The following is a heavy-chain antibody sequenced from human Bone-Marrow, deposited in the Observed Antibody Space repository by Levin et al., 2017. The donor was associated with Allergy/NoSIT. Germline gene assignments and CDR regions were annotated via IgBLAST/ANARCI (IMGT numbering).Heavy chain of an antibody. CDR2: IYWDDDK. J-gene: IGHJ4*02. CDR1: GFSLASYGVG. CDR3: AQRGSWAGNNWDTGYLDY. Sequence: SGPTLVKPTQTLTLTCTFSGFSLASYGVGVGWIRQPPGKALEWLAVIYWDDDKRYSPSLRSRFTITKDTSKDQVVLTMSNMDTVDTATYYCAQRGSWAGNNWDTGYLDYWGQGILVTVSA. V-gene: IGHV2-5*02. D-gene: IGHD1-1*01.